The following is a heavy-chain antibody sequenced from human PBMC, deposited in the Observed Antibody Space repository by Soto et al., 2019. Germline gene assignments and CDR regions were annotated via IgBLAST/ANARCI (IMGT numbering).Heavy chain of an antibody. CDR3: ARRENDYYYYGMDV. CDR1: GYSFTSYW. J-gene: IGHJ6*02. CDR2: IDPSDSYT. Sequence: GESLKISCKGSGYSFTSYWISWVRQMPGKGLEWMGRIDPSDSYTNYSPSFQGHVTISADKSISTAYLQWSSLKASDTAMHYCARRENDYYYYGMDVWGQGTTVTVSS. V-gene: IGHV5-10-1*01.